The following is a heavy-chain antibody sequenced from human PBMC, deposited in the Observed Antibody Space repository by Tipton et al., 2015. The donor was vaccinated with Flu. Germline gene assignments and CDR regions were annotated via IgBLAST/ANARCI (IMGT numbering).Heavy chain of an antibody. J-gene: IGHJ4*02. D-gene: IGHD4-23*01. Sequence: TLSLTCTVSGYSISSGYYWGWIRQPPGKGLEWIGSIYHRGSTYYNPSLKSRVTISVDTSKNQFSLKLSSVTAADTAVYYCASSYYGGNFFLDYWGQGTLVTVSS. CDR1: GYSISSGYY. V-gene: IGHV4-38-2*02. CDR2: IYHRGST. CDR3: ASSYYGGNFFLDY.